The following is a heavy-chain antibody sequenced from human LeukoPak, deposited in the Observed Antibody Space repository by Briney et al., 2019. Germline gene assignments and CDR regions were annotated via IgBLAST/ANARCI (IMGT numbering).Heavy chain of an antibody. CDR3: VRDSVGFRDGFDL. Sequence: GGSLRRSCAASGFTFSNYWMSWVRQAPGEGLEWVAHIKQDGSEEFYVDSVKGRFSVSRDNAKNALDLQMNSLRVEDTAVYYCVRDSVGFRDGFDLWGQGTLVTVSS. J-gene: IGHJ3*01. CDR2: IKQDGSEE. CDR1: GFTFSNYW. V-gene: IGHV3-7*01. D-gene: IGHD1-26*01.